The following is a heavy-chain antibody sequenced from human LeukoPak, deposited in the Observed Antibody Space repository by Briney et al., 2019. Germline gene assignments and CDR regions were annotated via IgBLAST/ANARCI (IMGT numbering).Heavy chain of an antibody. CDR1: GGSISSSSYY. J-gene: IGHJ4*02. D-gene: IGHD2-2*01. Sequence: KPSETLSLTCTVSGGSISSSSYYWGWIRQPPGKGLEWIGSIYYSGSTYYNPSLKSRVTISVDTSKNQFSLKLSSVTAADTAVYYCARQEGYQLLFNYWGQGTLVTVSS. V-gene: IGHV4-39*01. CDR2: IYYSGST. CDR3: ARQEGYQLLFNY.